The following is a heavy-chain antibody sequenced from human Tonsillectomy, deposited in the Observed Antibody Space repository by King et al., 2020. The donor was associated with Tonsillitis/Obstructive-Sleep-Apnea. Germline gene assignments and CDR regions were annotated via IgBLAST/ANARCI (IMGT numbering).Heavy chain of an antibody. CDR1: GYTLSELS. Sequence: QLVQSGAEVKKPGASVKVSCKVSGYTLSELSMHWVRQAPGKGLEWMGGFDPEDGETFYAQKFQGRVTMTEDTSTDTAYMELSSLRSEETAVYYCATKDLGYYDSRGYPRNFHYWGQGTLVTVSS. V-gene: IGHV1-24*01. CDR3: ATKDLGYYDSRGYPRNFHY. J-gene: IGHJ4*02. CDR2: FDPEDGET. D-gene: IGHD3-22*01.